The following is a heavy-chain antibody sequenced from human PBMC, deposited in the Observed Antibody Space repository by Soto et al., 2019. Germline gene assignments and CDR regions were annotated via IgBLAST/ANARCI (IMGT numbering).Heavy chain of an antibody. CDR2: ICYSGNS. CDR3: ARSVFP. V-gene: IGHV4-31*03. CDR1: GGSISSGGYY. Sequence: QVQLQESGPGLVKPSQTLSLTCTVSGGSISSGGYYWSWIRQHPGKGLGWIGYICYSGNSYYNPSRKSRVTISVDTSKNQFSLKLTSVTAADAAVYYCARSVFPWGQGTLVTVSS. J-gene: IGHJ5*02.